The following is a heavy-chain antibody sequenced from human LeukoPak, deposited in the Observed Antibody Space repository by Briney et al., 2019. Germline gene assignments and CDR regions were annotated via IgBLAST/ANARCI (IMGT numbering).Heavy chain of an antibody. D-gene: IGHD3-16*01. V-gene: IGHV3-7*01. CDR3: ASGWQLGY. Sequence: PGGSLRLSCAASGFTVSSYWMSWVRQAPGKGLEWVANIKQDGSEKYYVDSVKGRFTISRDNAKNSLYLQMNSLRAEDTALYYCASGWQLGYWGQGTLVTVSS. CDR1: GFTVSSYW. CDR2: IKQDGSEK. J-gene: IGHJ4*02.